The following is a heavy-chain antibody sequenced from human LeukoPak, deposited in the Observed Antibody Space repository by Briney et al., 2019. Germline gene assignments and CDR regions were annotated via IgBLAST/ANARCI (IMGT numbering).Heavy chain of an antibody. CDR1: GGSISSYY. CDR3: ARDHASSSWYQSAFDI. D-gene: IGHD6-13*01. V-gene: IGHV4-59*01. CDR2: IYYSGST. J-gene: IGHJ3*02. Sequence: SETLSLTCTVSGGSISSYYWSWIRQPPGKGLEWIGYIYYSGSTNYNPSLKSRVTISVDTSKNQFSLKLSSVTAADTAVYYCARDHASSSWYQSAFDIWGQGTMVTVSS.